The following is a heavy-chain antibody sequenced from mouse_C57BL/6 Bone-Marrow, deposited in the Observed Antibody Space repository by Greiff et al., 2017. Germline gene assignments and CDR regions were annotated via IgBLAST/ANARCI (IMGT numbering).Heavy chain of an antibody. CDR3: SRSGATRAWFAY. D-gene: IGHD6-1*01. CDR2: IDPSDSYT. CDR1: GYTFTSYW. J-gene: IGHJ3*01. V-gene: IGHV1-50*01. Sequence: VQLQKPGAELVKPGASVKLSCKASGYTFTSYWMQWVKQRPGQGLEWIGEIDPSDSYTNYNQKFKGKATLTVDTSSSTAYMQLSSLTSEDAAVYYYSRSGATRAWFAYWGQGTLVTVSA.